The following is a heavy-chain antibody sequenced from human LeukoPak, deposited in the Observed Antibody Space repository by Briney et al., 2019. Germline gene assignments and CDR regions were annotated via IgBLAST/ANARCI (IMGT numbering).Heavy chain of an antibody. CDR3: AKALSGSGSYGDFDY. D-gene: IGHD3-10*01. Sequence: GGSLRLSCAASGFTFSSYAMHWVRQAPGKGLGWVAVISYVGSNTYYADSVKGRFTMTRDNSKNTLYLQMNSLRAEDTAVYYCAKALSGSGSYGDFDYWGQGTLVTVSS. CDR2: ISYVGSNT. V-gene: IGHV3-30-3*01. J-gene: IGHJ4*02. CDR1: GFTFSSYA.